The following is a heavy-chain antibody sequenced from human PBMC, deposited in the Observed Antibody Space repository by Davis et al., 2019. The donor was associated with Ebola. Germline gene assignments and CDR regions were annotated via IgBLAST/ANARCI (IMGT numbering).Heavy chain of an antibody. CDR2: VSTSGSDT. D-gene: IGHD2-8*02. CDR3: AEIYWVRYGMDV. Sequence: PGGSLRPSCAPPGFIFGDYYMSWVRQLPGRGLEWFSSVSTSGSDTEYADSVKGRFSVSRDNTQNSLYLHMNSLRAEDTAVYFCAEIYWVRYGMDVWGQGTTVTVSS. CDR1: GFIFGDYY. J-gene: IGHJ6*02. V-gene: IGHV3-11*01.